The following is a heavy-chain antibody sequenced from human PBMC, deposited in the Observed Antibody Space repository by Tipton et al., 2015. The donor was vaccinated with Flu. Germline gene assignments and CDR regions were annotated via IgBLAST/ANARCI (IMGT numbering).Heavy chain of an antibody. Sequence: LSLTCTVSGGSISSSSYYWGWIRQPPGKGLEWVSVIYSGGSTYYADSVKGRFTISRDNSKNTLYLQMNSLRAEDTAVYYCARDSGTMGRCHWGQGTLVTVSS. D-gene: IGHD3-10*01. CDR2: IYSGGST. CDR1: GGSISSSSYY. CDR3: ARDSGTMGRCH. V-gene: IGHV3-53*05. J-gene: IGHJ4*02.